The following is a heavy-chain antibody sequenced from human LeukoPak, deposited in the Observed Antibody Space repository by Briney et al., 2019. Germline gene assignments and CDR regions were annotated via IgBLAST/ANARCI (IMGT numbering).Heavy chain of an antibody. CDR1: GFSFSNSW. CDR3: ARPYCSSTGCWYFFNF. J-gene: IGHJ4*02. CDR2: INTDGKTT. V-gene: IGHV3-74*03. Sequence: GGSLRLSCAASGFSFSNSWMHWVRQVPGKGLVWFSRINTDGKTTTYADSVKGRFTISRDNAKNSLYLQMNSLRAEDTAVYYCARPYCSSTGCWYFFNFWGQGTLVTVSS. D-gene: IGHD2-2*01.